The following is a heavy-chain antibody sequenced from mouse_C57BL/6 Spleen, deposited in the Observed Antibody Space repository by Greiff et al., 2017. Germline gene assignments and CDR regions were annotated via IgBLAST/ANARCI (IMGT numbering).Heavy chain of an antibody. CDR1: GYTFTSYW. D-gene: IGHD3-2*02. J-gene: IGHJ2*01. V-gene: IGHV1-52*01. Sequence: VQLQQPGAELVRPGSSVKLSCKASGYTFTSYWMHWVKQRPIQGLEWIGNIDPSDSETHYTQKFKDKATLTVDKSSSTAYMQLSSLTSEDSAVYYCARHSSGYGSYFDYWGQGTTLTGSS. CDR3: ARHSSGYGSYFDY. CDR2: IDPSDSET.